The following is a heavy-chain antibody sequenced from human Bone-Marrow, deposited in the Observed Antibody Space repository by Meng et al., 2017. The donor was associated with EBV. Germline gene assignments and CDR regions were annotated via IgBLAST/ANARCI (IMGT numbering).Heavy chain of an antibody. D-gene: IGHD2-21*01. V-gene: IGHV3-74*01. Sequence: EVQLVESGGGLIQPGGSLRLSCEASGFTFSSYWMHWVRQGPGKGLVWVSRINPDGSVINYADSVKGRFTISRDNAKNTVYLQMNNLGADDTAVYYCAKDCFGDKDSWGQGTLVTASS. CDR3: AKDCFGDKDS. J-gene: IGHJ4*02. CDR2: INPDGSVI. CDR1: GFTFSSYW.